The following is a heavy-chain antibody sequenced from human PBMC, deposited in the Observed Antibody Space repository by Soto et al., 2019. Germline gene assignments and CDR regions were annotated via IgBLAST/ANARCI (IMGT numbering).Heavy chain of an antibody. V-gene: IGHV3-23*01. Sequence: GGSLRLSCAASGFTFSNAWMNWVRQAPGKGLEWASAIIGSGGSTYYADSVKGRFTISRDKSKNTLYLQMNSLRAEDTAVYYCAKNWDTTFSSSSHWGQGTLVTVSS. J-gene: IGHJ4*02. CDR2: IIGSGGST. CDR1: GFTFSNAW. CDR3: AKNWDTTFSSSSH. D-gene: IGHD6-6*01.